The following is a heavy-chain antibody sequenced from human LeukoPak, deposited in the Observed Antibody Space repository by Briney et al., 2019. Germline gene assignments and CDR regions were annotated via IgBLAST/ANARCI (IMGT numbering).Heavy chain of an antibody. CDR2: ISGSGGST. J-gene: IGHJ3*02. V-gene: IGHV3-23*01. D-gene: IGHD2-15*01. CDR3: AKDVALGYCSGGSCYSSAFDI. CDR1: GFTFSSYA. Sequence: PGGSLRLSCAASGFTFSSYAMSWVRQAPGKGLEWVSAISGSGGSTYYADSVKGRFTISRDNSKNTLYLQMNSLRAEDTAVYYCAKDVALGYCSGGSCYSSAFDIWGQGTMVTVSS.